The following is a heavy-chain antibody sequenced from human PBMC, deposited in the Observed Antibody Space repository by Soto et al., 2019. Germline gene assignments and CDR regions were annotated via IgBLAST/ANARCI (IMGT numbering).Heavy chain of an antibody. D-gene: IGHD3-10*01. CDR2: IIVHNGNT. J-gene: IGHJ4*02. CDR1: GYTFKTYG. Sequence: ASVKVSCKTSGYTFKTYGITWVRQAPGQGLEWMGWIIVHNGNTHYAEKFRGRVTMTTDTSTNTAYMELWGWGSDDTAVYYCARSYSYGSYWYFDYWGQGTQVTVSS. V-gene: IGHV1-18*04. CDR3: ARSYSYGSYWYFDY.